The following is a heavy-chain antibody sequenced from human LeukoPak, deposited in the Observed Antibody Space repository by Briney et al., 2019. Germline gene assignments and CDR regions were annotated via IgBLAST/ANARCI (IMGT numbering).Heavy chain of an antibody. CDR3: ARGYFDWSPGDYGMDV. CDR1: GFTFSSYW. D-gene: IGHD3-9*01. CDR2: IKQDGSEK. J-gene: IGHJ6*02. V-gene: IGHV3-7*01. Sequence: GGSLRLSCAASGFTFSSYWMSWVRQAPGKGLEWVANIKQDGSEKYYVDFVKGRFTISRDNAKNSLYPQMNSLRAEDTAVYYCARGYFDWSPGDYGMDVWGQGTTVTVSS.